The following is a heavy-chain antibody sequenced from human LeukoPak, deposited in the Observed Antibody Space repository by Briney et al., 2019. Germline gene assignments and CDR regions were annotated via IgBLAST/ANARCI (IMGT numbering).Heavy chain of an antibody. CDR2: ISGDGGST. Sequence: GGSLRLSCAASGFTFDDYAMHWVRQAPGKGLEWVSLISGDGGSTYYADSVKGRFTISRDNSKNSLYLQMNSLRTEDTALYYCANSLRPGYYMDVWGKGTTVTVSS. V-gene: IGHV3-43*02. CDR3: ANSLRPGYYMDV. CDR1: GFTFDDYA. J-gene: IGHJ6*03.